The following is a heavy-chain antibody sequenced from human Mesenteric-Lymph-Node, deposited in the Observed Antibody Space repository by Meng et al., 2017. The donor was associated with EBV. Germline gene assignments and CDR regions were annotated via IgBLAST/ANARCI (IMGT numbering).Heavy chain of an antibody. D-gene: IGHD1-26*01. CDR2: IHYSGDT. CDR3: ARRSGSYYGYFDY. V-gene: IGHV4-30-4*01. J-gene: IGHJ4*02. CDR1: GCSIVGGSY. Sequence: VQRHGSGPELVTPSLPPSLTCPVFGCSIVGGSYCIWVRQPPGKGLEWIAFIHYSGDTYYNPSLKSRLTISVDTSKDQFSLRLRSVTAADTAVYYCARRSGSYYGYFDYWGQGTLVTVSS.